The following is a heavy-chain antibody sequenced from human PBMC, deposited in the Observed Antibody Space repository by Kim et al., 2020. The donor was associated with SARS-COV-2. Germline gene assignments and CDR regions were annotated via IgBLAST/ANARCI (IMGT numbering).Heavy chain of an antibody. CDR2: ISSSSSTI. D-gene: IGHD3-16*01. V-gene: IGHV3-48*01. Sequence: GGSLRLSCAASGFTFSSYSMNWVRQAPGKGLEWVSYISSSSSTIYYADSVKGRFTISRDNAKNSLYLQINSLRAEDTAVYYCARDTGGMFDYWGQGTLVTVSS. J-gene: IGHJ4*02. CDR3: ARDTGGMFDY. CDR1: GFTFSSYS.